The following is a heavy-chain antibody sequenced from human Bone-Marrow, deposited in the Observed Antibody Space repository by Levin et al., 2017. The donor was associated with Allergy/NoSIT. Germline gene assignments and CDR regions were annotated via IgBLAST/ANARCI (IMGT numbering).Heavy chain of an antibody. V-gene: IGHV3-66*02. J-gene: IGHJ4*02. D-gene: IGHD5-12*01. CDR1: GFTVSSNY. CDR2: IYSGGST. Sequence: GESLKISCAASGFTVSSNYMSWVRQAPGKGLEWVSVIYSGGSTYYADSVKGRLTISRDNSKNTLYLQMNSLRAEDTAVYYCARARWTYSGFLYYFDYWGQGTLVTVSS. CDR3: ARARWTYSGFLYYFDY.